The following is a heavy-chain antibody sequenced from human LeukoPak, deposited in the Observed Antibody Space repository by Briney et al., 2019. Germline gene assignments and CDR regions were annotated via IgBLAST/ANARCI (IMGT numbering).Heavy chain of an antibody. V-gene: IGHV4-34*01. CDR2: INHSGST. J-gene: IGHJ4*02. Sequence: SETLSLTCAVYGGSFSGYYWSWIRQPPGKGLEWIGEINHSGSTNYNPSLKSRVTISVDTSKNQFSLKLSSVTAADTAVYYCAIDSTHWGQGTLVTVSS. CDR1: GGSFSGYY. CDR3: AIDSTH. D-gene: IGHD2-21*01.